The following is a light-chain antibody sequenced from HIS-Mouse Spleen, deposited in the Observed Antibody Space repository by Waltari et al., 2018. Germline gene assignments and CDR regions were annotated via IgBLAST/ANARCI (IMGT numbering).Light chain of an antibody. J-gene: IGLJ3*02. CDR2: RNN. CDR1: SSNIGSNY. CDR3: AAWDDSLSGPWV. Sequence: QSVLTQPPSASGTPGQRVTISCSGSSSNIGSNYVYWYQPLPGTAPKLLIYRNNPRPSGVPDRFSGSKSGTSASLAISGLRSEDEADYYCAAWDDSLSGPWVFGGGTKLTVL. V-gene: IGLV1-47*01.